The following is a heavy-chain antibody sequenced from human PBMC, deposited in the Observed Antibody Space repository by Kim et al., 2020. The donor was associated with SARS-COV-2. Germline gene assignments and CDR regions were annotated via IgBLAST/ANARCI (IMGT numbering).Heavy chain of an antibody. D-gene: IGHD6-6*01. J-gene: IGHJ6*03. CDR3: VGSSSYYYYYYMDV. V-gene: IGHV3-9*01. Sequence: AHSVNGRFTISRDNAKNSLYLQMNSLIAEDTALYYCVGSSSYYYYYYMDVWGKGTTVPVSS.